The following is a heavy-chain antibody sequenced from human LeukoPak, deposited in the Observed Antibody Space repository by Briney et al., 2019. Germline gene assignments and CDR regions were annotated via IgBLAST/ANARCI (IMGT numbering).Heavy chain of an antibody. J-gene: IGHJ3*02. CDR1: GDSISSSYY. CDR3: ATSIVGATREFAFDI. CDR2: IYYSGST. V-gene: IGHV4-59*12. D-gene: IGHD1-26*01. Sequence: SETLSLTCTVSGDSISSSYYWSWIRQPPGKGLEWIGYIYYSGSTNYNPSLKSRVTISVDTSKNQFSLKLSSVTAADTAVYYCATSIVGATREFAFDIWGQGTMVTVSS.